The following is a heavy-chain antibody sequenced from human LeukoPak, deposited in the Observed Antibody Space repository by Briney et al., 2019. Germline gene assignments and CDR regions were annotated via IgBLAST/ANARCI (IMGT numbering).Heavy chain of an antibody. Sequence: ASETLSLTCTVSGGSISNFYWSWIRQPPGRGLEWIGYIHYTGLTDYNPSLESRVTISVDTSKNQFSLKLSSVTGADTAVYYCARHDTVLQGGGYDYWGQGTLVTVSS. CDR3: ARHDTVLQGGGYDY. V-gene: IGHV4-59*08. J-gene: IGHJ4*02. CDR1: GGSISNFY. D-gene: IGHD3-16*01. CDR2: IHYTGLT.